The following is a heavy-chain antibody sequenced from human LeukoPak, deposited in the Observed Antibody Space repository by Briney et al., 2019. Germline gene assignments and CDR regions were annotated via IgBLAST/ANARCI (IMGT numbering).Heavy chain of an antibody. J-gene: IGHJ6*02. CDR3: ARDLGSGWYYFFGMEV. CDR2: ISSSGNYI. D-gene: IGHD6-19*01. Sequence: SGGSLRLSCATSGFTFSTYSMNWVREAPGKGLEWVSSISSSGNYIYYADSVNGRFTISRDNAENSLYLLMSSLRAEDTGVYYCARDLGSGWYYFFGMEVWGQGTPVTVSS. V-gene: IGHV3-21*01. CDR1: GFTFSTYS.